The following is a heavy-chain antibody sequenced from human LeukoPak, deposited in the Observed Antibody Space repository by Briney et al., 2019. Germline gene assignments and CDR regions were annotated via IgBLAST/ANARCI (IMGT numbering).Heavy chain of an antibody. J-gene: IGHJ4*02. CDR3: ARVYDSSGYPGVDY. D-gene: IGHD3-22*01. Sequence: PSETLSLTCAVYGGAFSGYYWRWVRQPPGKGLEWVGEINHSGSTNYNPSLKTRVTISVDTSKNQFSLKLSSVTAADTAVYYCARVYDSSGYPGVDYWGQGTLVTVSS. CDR2: INHSGST. CDR1: GGAFSGYY. V-gene: IGHV4-34*01.